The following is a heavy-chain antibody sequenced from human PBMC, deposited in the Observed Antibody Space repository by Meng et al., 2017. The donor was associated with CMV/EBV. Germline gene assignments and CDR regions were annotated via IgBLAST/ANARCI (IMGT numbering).Heavy chain of an antibody. D-gene: IGHD3-3*01. CDR3: AHSVKDFGVNHYFDY. J-gene: IGHJ4*02. V-gene: IGHV2-5*01. CDR2: IYWNDDK. Sequence: LSLSTRGVGGGWIRQPPGKALEWLALIYWNDDKRYSPSLKSRLTITKDTSKNQVVLTMTNMDPVDTATYYCAHSVKDFGVNHYFDYWGQGTLVTVSS. CDR1: LSLSTRGVG.